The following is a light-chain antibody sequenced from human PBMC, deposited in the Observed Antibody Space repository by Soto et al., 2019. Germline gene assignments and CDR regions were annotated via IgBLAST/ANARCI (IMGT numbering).Light chain of an antibody. Sequence: EIVLTQSPGTLSLSPGDRGTLSCRASQSVSNSFLAWYQQRPGQAPRLLIYDASSRATGLPDRFSGSWSGTDFALTISRLEPEDFAVYYCQQYGSSRWTFGEGTKLEIK. CDR3: QQYGSSRWT. CDR1: QSVSNSF. V-gene: IGKV3-20*01. CDR2: DAS. J-gene: IGKJ1*01.